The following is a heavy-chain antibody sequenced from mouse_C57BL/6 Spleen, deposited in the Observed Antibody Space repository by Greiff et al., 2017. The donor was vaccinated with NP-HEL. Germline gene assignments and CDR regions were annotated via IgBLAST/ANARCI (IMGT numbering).Heavy chain of an antibody. Sequence: EVQLQQSGPELVKPGASVKISCKASGYTFTDYYMNWVKQSHGKSLEWIGDINPNNGGTSYNQKFKGKATLTVDKSSSTAYMELRSLTSEDSAVYYCARGGNYLVDYWGQGTSVTVSS. D-gene: IGHD2-1*01. CDR1: GYTFTDYY. J-gene: IGHJ4*01. CDR3: ARGGNYLVDY. CDR2: INPNNGGT. V-gene: IGHV1-26*01.